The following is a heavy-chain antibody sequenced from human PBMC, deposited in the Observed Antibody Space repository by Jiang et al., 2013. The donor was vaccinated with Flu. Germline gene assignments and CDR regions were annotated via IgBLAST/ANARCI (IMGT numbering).Heavy chain of an antibody. Sequence: GSGLVKPSETLSLTCTVSGGSISSSSYYWGWIRQPPGKGLEWIGSIYYSGSTYYNPSLKSRVTISVDTSKNRFSLKLSSVTAADTAVYYCGIRARGQVVLDYWGQGTLVTVSS. D-gene: IGHD2-15*01. CDR1: GGSISSSSYY. CDR2: IYYSGST. V-gene: IGHV4-39*01. CDR3: GIRARGQVVLDY. J-gene: IGHJ4*02.